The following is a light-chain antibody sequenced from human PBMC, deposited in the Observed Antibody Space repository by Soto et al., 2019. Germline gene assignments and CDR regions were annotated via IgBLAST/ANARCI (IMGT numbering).Light chain of an antibody. CDR1: QTVSSY. CDR2: EAS. J-gene: IGKJ3*01. CDR3: QQYSRWPRET. Sequence: EIVLTQSPGTLSLSPGDRVTLSCRASQTVSSYLSWYQQRPCQAPRLLIYEASKRATGIPARFSGSGSGTDFTRTISGLESDDFAFYFCQQYSRWPRETFGPGTKVDIK. V-gene: IGKV3-11*01.